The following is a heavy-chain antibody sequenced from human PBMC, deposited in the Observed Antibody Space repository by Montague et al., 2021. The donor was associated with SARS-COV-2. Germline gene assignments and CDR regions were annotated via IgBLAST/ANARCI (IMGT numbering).Heavy chain of an antibody. CDR1: GDSVSSKSVA. D-gene: IGHD3-9*01. CDR3: TSSGITLTGLDAFDI. J-gene: IGHJ3*02. Sequence: CAISGDSVSSKSVAWNWIRQSPSRGLEWLGRTYYRSKWDSDYAESVKRRLVITPDTSKNQVSLQLNSVIPEDTAAYFCTSSGITLTGLDAFDIWGQGTMVTVSS. CDR2: TYYRSKWDS. V-gene: IGHV6-1*01.